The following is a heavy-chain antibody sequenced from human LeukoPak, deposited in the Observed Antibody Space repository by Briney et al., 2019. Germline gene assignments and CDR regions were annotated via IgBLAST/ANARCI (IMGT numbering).Heavy chain of an antibody. CDR1: GDSFSSNSAA. Sequence: SQTLSLTCAISGDSFSSNSAAWNWLRQSPSRGLEWLGRTYYRSKWYNGYAVSVKSRITINPDTSKNQFSLQLNSVTPEDTAVYYCARGQNYGFDIWGQGTRVTVSS. J-gene: IGHJ3*02. D-gene: IGHD2/OR15-2a*01. CDR3: ARGQNYGFDI. V-gene: IGHV6-1*01. CDR2: TYYRSKWYN.